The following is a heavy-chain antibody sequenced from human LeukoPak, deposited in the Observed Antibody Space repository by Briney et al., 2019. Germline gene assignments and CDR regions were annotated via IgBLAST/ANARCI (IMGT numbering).Heavy chain of an antibody. CDR1: GFTFSSYA. Sequence: XGSLRLSCAASGFTFSSYAMSWVRQAPGKGLEWVSAISGSGGSTYYADSVKGRFTISRDNSKNTLYLQMNSLRAEDTAVYYCAKAESGYWSPFDYWGQGTLVTVSS. CDR3: AKAESGYWSPFDY. CDR2: ISGSGGST. J-gene: IGHJ4*02. D-gene: IGHD2-8*02. V-gene: IGHV3-23*01.